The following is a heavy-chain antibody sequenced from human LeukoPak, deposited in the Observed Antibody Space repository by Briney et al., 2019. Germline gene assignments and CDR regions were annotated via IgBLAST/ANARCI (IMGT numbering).Heavy chain of an antibody. Sequence: ASVKVSCKASGYTFTGHSIHWVRQAPGQGLEWMGYVDPSNDDTNYAPKFRDRVTMTGDTSIRTAYMELSRLTSDDTAVYYCARSLFVAFTDWGEGTLVIVSS. V-gene: IGHV1-2*02. CDR2: VDPSNDDT. D-gene: IGHD2-21*01. CDR3: ARSLFVAFTD. CDR1: GYTFTGHS. J-gene: IGHJ4*02.